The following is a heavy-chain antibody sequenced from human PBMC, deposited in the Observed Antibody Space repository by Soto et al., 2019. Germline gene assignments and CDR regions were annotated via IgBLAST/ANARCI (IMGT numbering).Heavy chain of an antibody. Sequence: SVKVSCKASGGTFSSYAISWVRQAPGQGLEWMGGIIPIFGTANYAQKFQGRVTITADESTSTAYVELSSLRSEDTAVYYCARDLAIAAHVGTLEYYLSPWGQGTLVTVSS. D-gene: IGHD6-6*01. CDR2: IIPIFGTA. CDR1: GGTFSSYA. CDR3: ARDLAIAAHVGTLEYYLSP. J-gene: IGHJ5*02. V-gene: IGHV1-69*13.